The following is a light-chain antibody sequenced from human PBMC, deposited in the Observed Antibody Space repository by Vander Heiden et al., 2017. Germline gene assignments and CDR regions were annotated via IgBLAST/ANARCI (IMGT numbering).Light chain of an antibody. Sequence: SYELTQPPSVSVSPGQTASITCSGDKLGDKYACLYQQKPGQSPVLVIYQDSKRPSGIPERFSGSNSGNTATLTISGTQAMDEADYYCQAWDSSTPQFGGGTKLTVL. J-gene: IGLJ2*01. CDR1: KLGDKY. CDR3: QAWDSSTPQ. CDR2: QDS. V-gene: IGLV3-1*01.